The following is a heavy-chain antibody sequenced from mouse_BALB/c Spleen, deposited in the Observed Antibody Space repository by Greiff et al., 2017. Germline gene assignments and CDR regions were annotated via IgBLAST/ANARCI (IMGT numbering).Heavy chain of an antibody. Sequence: VQLQQPGAELVKPGASVKMSCKASGYTFTSYWMHWVKQRPGQGLEWIGVIDPSDSYTSYNQKFKGKATLTVDTSSSTAYMQLSSLTSEDSAVYYCTRWGDSDYWGQGTTLTVSS. V-gene: IGHV1S127*01. CDR2: IDPSDSYT. CDR3: TRWGDSDY. J-gene: IGHJ2*01. CDR1: GYTFTSYW.